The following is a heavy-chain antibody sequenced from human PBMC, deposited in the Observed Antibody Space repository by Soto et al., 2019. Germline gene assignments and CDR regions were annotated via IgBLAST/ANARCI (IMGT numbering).Heavy chain of an antibody. D-gene: IGHD3-16*02. V-gene: IGHV1-3*01. J-gene: IGHJ4*02. CDR3: ARAKYDYIWGSYHPFDQ. Sequence: QVPLVQSGAEVKKPGASVRLTCKVSGKSFDNFALHWVRQTPGQRPEWMGRINVGDDKTKYSEKFQGRVIVSYDTSATTAYMELRALSSEDTAVYYCARAKYDYIWGSYHPFDQWAQGAQVTVAS. CDR2: INVGDDKT. CDR1: GKSFDNFA.